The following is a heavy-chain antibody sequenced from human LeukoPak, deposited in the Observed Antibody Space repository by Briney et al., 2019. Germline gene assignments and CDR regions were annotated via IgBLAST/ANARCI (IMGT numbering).Heavy chain of an antibody. V-gene: IGHV3-23*01. CDR3: AKGSSEGAYFGY. D-gene: IGHD3-16*01. Sequence: GGSLRLSCAGSGFSFSSYARSSVRQAPGKGLEWVSGISGSGGSTYYADSVRGRFTISRDNSKNTLYLQMNSLRVEDTAVYYCAKGSSEGAYFGYWGQGTLVTVSS. CDR2: ISGSGGST. CDR1: GFSFSSYA. J-gene: IGHJ4*02.